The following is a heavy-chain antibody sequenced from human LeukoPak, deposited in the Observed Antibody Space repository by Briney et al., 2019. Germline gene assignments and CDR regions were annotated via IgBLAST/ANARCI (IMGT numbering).Heavy chain of an antibody. CDR1: GFTFSNAW. Sequence: GGSLRLSCAASGFTFSNAWMSWVRQAPGKGLEWVGRIKGKTDGGTTDYAAPVKGRFTISRDDSKNTLYLQMNSLKTEDTAVYYCTTGSSGVGRDIVVVPAAIDPSPFDYWGQGTLVTVSS. CDR3: TTGSSGVGRDIVVVPAAIDPSPFDY. CDR2: IKGKTDGGTT. V-gene: IGHV3-15*01. J-gene: IGHJ4*02. D-gene: IGHD2-2*01.